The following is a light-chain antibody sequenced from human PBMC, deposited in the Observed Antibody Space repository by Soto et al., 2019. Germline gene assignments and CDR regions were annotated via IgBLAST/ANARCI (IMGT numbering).Light chain of an antibody. CDR1: SSDVGGYNY. Sequence: QSVLTQPASVSGSPGQSITISCTGTSSDVGGYNYVSWYQQHPGKAPKLMIYDVSSRPSGVSNRFSGAKSGNTASLTISGLQTEDEADYYCSSYTSSSTPYVLGTGTKVTVL. CDR3: SSYTSSSTPYV. J-gene: IGLJ1*01. CDR2: DVS. V-gene: IGLV2-14*01.